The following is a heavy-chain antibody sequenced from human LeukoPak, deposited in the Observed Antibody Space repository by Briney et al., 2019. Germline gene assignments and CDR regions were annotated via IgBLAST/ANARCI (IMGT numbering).Heavy chain of an antibody. V-gene: IGHV1-2*02. CDR1: GYTFTGYY. CDR2: INPNSGGT. D-gene: IGHD1-26*01. J-gene: IGHJ4*02. Sequence: ASVKVSCKASGYTFTGYYMHWVRQAPGQGLEWMGWINPNSGGTNYAQKFQGRVTMTRDTSISTAYMELSRLRSDDTAVYYCARVVGATMRGGFAEFDYWGQGTLVTVSS. CDR3: ARVVGATMRGGFAEFDY.